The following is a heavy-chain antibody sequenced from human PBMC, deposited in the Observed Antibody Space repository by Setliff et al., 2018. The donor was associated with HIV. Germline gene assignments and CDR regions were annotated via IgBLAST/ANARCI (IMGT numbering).Heavy chain of an antibody. V-gene: IGHV4-39*07. Sequence: SETLSLTCTVSGGSINISNYYWGWIRQPPGKGLEWIGSIYYSGSTNYNPSLKSRVTISVDTSKNQFSLKLRSVTAADTAVYYCARGFLRSRRRWFDPWGQGTLVTVSS. CDR3: ARGFLRSRRRWFDP. D-gene: IGHD4-17*01. J-gene: IGHJ5*02. CDR1: GGSINISNYY. CDR2: IYYSGST.